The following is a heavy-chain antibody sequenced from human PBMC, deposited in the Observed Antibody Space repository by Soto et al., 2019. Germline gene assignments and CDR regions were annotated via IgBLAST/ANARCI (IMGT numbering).Heavy chain of an antibody. V-gene: IGHV1-69*06. J-gene: IGHJ6*02. CDR1: GGTFSSYA. D-gene: IGHD1-26*01. CDR3: ARFLQWEGSDYYYGMDV. CDR2: IIPIFGTA. Sequence: QVQLVQSGAEVKKPGSSVKVSCKASGGTFSSYAISWVRQAPGQGLEWMGGIIPIFGTANYAQKFQGRVTITADKSTSIAYMELSSLRSEDTAVYYCARFLQWEGSDYYYGMDVWGQGTTVTVSS.